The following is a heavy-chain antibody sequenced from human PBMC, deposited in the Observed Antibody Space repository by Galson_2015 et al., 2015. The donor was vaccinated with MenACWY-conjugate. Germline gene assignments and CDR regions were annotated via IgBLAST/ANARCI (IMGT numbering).Heavy chain of an antibody. J-gene: IGHJ2*01. CDR2: ITSNGGTT. CDR3: VKGGTTMAYWYFDL. D-gene: IGHD1-1*01. Sequence: SLRLSCAASGFTFSSYAMHWVRQAPGKGLEYVSAITSNGGTTYYADSAKGRFTISRDNSKNTLYLQMSSLRAEDTAVYYCVKGGTTMAYWYFDLWGRGTLVTVSP. V-gene: IGHV3-64D*09. CDR1: GFTFSSYA.